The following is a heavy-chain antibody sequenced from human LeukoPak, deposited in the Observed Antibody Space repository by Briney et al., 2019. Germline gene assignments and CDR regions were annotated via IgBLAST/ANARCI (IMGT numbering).Heavy chain of an antibody. CDR3: ARRGWAAAGPVDY. CDR2: IKQDGSEK. V-gene: IGHV3-7*01. D-gene: IGHD6-13*01. Sequence: GGSLRLSCAASGFTFNTYWMSWVRQAPGKGLELVANIKQDGSEKYYVDSVKGRFTISRDNAENSLYQQMNSLRAEDTAVYYCARRGWAAAGPVDYWGQGTLVTVSS. CDR1: GFTFNTYW. J-gene: IGHJ4*02.